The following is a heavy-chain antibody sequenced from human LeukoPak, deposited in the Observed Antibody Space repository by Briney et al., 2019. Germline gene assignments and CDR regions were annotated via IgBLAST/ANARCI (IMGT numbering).Heavy chain of an antibody. V-gene: IGHV4-59*01. D-gene: IGHD6-6*01. CDR2: IYYSGGT. J-gene: IGHJ5*02. CDR1: GGSISGYY. Sequence: SETLSLTCAVSGGSISGYYWSWMRQPPGKGLEWIGYIYYSGGTNFNPSLKSRVTISVDTSKNQFSLRLNSVTAADTAVYYCARDRGGYSGSGFDPWGQGTLVTVSS. CDR3: ARDRGGYSGSGFDP.